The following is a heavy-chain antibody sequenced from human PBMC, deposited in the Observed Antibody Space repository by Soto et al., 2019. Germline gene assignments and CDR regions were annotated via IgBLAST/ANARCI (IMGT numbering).Heavy chain of an antibody. CDR1: GGSFSGYY. CDR2: INHSGST. D-gene: IGHD6-13*01. CDR3: ARGPYSSSWYDWFDP. V-gene: IGHV4-34*01. J-gene: IGHJ5*02. Sequence: SETLSLTXAVYGGSFSGYYWSWIRQPPGKGLEWIGEINHSGSTNYNPSLKSRVTISVDTSKNQFSLKLSSVTAADTAVYYCARGPYSSSWYDWFDPWGQGTLVTVSS.